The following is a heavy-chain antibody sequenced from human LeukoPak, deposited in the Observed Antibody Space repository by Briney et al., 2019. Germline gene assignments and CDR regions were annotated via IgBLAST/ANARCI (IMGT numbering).Heavy chain of an antibody. Sequence: PSGTLSLTCTVSGDSVNSLDLWSWVRQPPGKGLEWIGEMYLSGTTHSNPYVKSRVTISIDKSKNQFFLNLSSVTAGDTAVYYCAGLVGRYSSGLYYYYFDYWGQGTLVTVSS. CDR3: AGLVGRYSSGLYYYYFDY. V-gene: IGHV4-4*02. CDR2: MYLSGTT. CDR1: GDSVNSLDL. J-gene: IGHJ4*02. D-gene: IGHD3-22*01.